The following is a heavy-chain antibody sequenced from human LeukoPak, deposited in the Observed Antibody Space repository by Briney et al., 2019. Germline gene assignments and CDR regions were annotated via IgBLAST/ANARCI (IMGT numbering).Heavy chain of an antibody. D-gene: IGHD6-13*01. CDR1: GFTFSSYS. J-gene: IGHJ4*02. Sequence: GGSLRLSCAASGFTFSSYSMSWVRQAPGKGLEWVSYISSSSTTIYYADFVKGRFTISRDNAKNSLYLQMNSLRAEDTAVYYCATSSSYDWGQGTLVTVSS. V-gene: IGHV3-48*04. CDR2: ISSSSTTI. CDR3: ATSSSYD.